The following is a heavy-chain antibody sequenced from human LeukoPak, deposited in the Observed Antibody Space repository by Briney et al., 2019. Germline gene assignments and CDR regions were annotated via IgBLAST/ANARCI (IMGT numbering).Heavy chain of an antibody. J-gene: IGHJ4*02. CDR3: ARGLYYYDSSGYYDY. V-gene: IGHV4-59*01. CDR1: GGSISSYY. Sequence: SETLSLTCTVAGGSISSYYWSWIRQPPGKGLEWIGYIYYSGSTNYNPSLKSRVTISVDTSKNQFSLKLSSVTAADTAVYYCARGLYYYDSSGYYDYWGQGTLVTVSS. D-gene: IGHD3-22*01. CDR2: IYYSGST.